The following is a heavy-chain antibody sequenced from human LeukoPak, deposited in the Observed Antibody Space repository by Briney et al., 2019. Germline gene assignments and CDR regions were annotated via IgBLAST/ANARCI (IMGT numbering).Heavy chain of an antibody. CDR3: AREWPWLIAPPYYFDY. CDR1: GGSISSYY. Sequence: PSETLSLTCTVSGGSISSYYWSWIRQPAGKGLEWIGRIYTSGSTNYNPSLKSRVTMSVDTSKNQFSLKPSSVTAADTAVYYCAREWPWLIAPPYYFDYWGQGTLVTVSS. V-gene: IGHV4-4*07. D-gene: IGHD3-16*01. J-gene: IGHJ4*02. CDR2: IYTSGST.